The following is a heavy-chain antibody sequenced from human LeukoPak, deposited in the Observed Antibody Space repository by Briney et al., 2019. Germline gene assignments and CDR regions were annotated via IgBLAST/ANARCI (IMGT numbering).Heavy chain of an antibody. CDR3: AKDYYGSGSWYNWFDP. J-gene: IGHJ5*02. Sequence: PGGSLRLSCAASGLTFSSYPMHWVRQAPGKGLEWVAVISYDGSEKHYADPVKGRFTISRDNSKNTLYLQMNSLRAEDTAVYYCAKDYYGSGSWYNWFDPWGQGTLVTVSS. CDR1: GLTFSSYP. D-gene: IGHD3-10*01. V-gene: IGHV3-30-3*01. CDR2: ISYDGSEK.